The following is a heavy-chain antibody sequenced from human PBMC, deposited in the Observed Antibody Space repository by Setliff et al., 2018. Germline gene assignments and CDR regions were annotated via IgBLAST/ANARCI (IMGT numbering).Heavy chain of an antibody. V-gene: IGHV1-2*02. CDR3: ASEQRELERPHYFYGLDV. CDR2: INPNNGDT. J-gene: IGHJ6*02. CDR1: GYTFSAYY. Sequence: ASVKVSCKASGYTFSAYYIHWVRQAPGRGLEWMGWINPNNGDTTYAQRFQGRVTMTRATSIMTTYMDLSGMRADDTAVYYCASEQRELERPHYFYGLDVWGQGTTVTVSS. D-gene: IGHD1-26*01.